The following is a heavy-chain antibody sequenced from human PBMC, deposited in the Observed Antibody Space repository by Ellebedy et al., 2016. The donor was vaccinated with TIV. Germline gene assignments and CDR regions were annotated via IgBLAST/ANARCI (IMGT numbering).Heavy chain of an antibody. V-gene: IGHV3-72*01. Sequence: GGSLRLSCAASGFSFSDHDMDRVRQALGKGLEWVGRARSKAKSYTTEYAASVKGRFTISRDDSKNSLYLQMNSLKTEDTAVYYCVSGYCRGGSCSSGWGHWGQGTLVTVSS. CDR1: GFSFSDHD. J-gene: IGHJ4*02. CDR3: VSGYCRGGSCSSGWGH. CDR2: ARSKAKSYTT. D-gene: IGHD2-15*01.